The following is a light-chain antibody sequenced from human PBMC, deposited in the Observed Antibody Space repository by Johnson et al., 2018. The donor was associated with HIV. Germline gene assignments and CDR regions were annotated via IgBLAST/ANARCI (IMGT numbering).Light chain of an antibody. CDR2: DNN. Sequence: QSVLTQPPSVSAAPGQKVTISCSGSSSNIGNNYVSWYQQLPGTAPKLLIYDNNKRPSGIPDRFSGSKSGPSASLAITALQTGDEADYYCGTWDTSLSVYVFGTGTKVTVL. J-gene: IGLJ1*01. CDR1: SSNIGNNY. CDR3: GTWDTSLSVYV. V-gene: IGLV1-51*01.